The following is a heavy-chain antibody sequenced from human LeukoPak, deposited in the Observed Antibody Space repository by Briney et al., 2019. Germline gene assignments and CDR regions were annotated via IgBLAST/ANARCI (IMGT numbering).Heavy chain of an antibody. Sequence: PSETLSLTCAVYGGSFSGYYWSWIRQPPGKGLEWIGEINHSGSTNYNPSLKSRVTISVDTSKNQFSLKLSSVTAADTAVYYCASHSGWHGHSQHWGQGTLVTVSS. V-gene: IGHV4-34*01. CDR1: GGSFSGYY. CDR3: ASHSGWHGHSQH. D-gene: IGHD6-19*01. CDR2: INHSGST. J-gene: IGHJ1*01.